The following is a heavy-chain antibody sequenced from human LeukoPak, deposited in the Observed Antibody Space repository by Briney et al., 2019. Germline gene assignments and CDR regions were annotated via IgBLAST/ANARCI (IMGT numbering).Heavy chain of an antibody. CDR1: GGSIGTNY. J-gene: IGHJ4*02. V-gene: IGHV4-59*01. D-gene: IGHD6-13*01. CDR3: ARSDTHHIHSSSWHFDY. Sequence: SETLSLTCSVSGGSIGTNYWSWIRQVPGKGLEWIGYSSYSGNSNYNPSLKSRVTTSVDTSKTQFSLYLNSVTAADTAVYYCARSDTHHIHSSSWHFDYWGQGTLVTVSS. CDR2: SSYSGNS.